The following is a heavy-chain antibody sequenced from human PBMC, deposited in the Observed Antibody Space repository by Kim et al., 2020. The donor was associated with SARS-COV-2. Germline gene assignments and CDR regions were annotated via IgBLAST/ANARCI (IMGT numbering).Heavy chain of an antibody. CDR3: ARDGVIAAAQQTTYYTYGMDV. V-gene: IGHV3-48*03. J-gene: IGHJ6*02. CDR1: GSGFSLRTYE. CDR2: ISRNGSAI. D-gene: IGHD6-25*01. Sequence: VGSLRLSCVTSGSGFSLRTYEMNWVRQAPGKGLEWLSYISRNGSAIFYADSVKGRFTISRDNAKNLLFLQMNSLRVDDTGIYYCARDGVIAAAQQTTYYTYGMDVWGQGTTVTVSS.